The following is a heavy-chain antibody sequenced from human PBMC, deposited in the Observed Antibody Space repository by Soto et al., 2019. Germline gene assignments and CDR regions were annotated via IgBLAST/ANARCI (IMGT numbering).Heavy chain of an antibody. CDR1: GFTFSTYA. CDR3: PKANSSRRTWLVLTSVAY. Sequence: PGVSLRLSCAASGFTFSTYAMSWVRQAPGKGLEWVSAISGSGGSTYYADSVKGRFTISRDNSKNTLYLQMNSLRAEDTAVYYCPKANSSRRTWLVLTSVAYWGQGTLVTVSS. CDR2: ISGSGGST. D-gene: IGHD6-19*01. J-gene: IGHJ4*02. V-gene: IGHV3-23*01.